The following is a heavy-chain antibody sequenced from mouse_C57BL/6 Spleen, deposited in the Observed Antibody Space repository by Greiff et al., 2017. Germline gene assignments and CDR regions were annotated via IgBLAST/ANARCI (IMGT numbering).Heavy chain of an antibody. Sequence: VQLQQSGPGLAKPSPTLSLTCSVTGYSITSDYWNWIRKFPGHKLEYMGYISYSGSTYYNPSLKSRISIIRDTPKNQYYLQLHSVTTEDTATYYCARSDGYDLYYVDYWGQGTTLTVSS. CDR1: GYSITSDY. CDR2: ISYSGST. J-gene: IGHJ2*01. V-gene: IGHV3-8*01. CDR3: ARSDGYDLYYVDY. D-gene: IGHD2-2*01.